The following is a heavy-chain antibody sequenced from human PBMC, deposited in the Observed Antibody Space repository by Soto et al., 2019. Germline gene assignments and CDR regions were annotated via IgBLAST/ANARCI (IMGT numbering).Heavy chain of an antibody. J-gene: IGHJ4*02. CDR1: GYRFAGYW. CDR3: ARQIYDSDTGPNFQYYFDS. V-gene: IGHV5-10-1*01. CDR2: IDPSDSQT. D-gene: IGHD3-22*01. Sequence: PGESLKISCKGSGYRFAGYWITWVRQKPGKGLEWMGRIDPSDSQTYYSPSFRGHVTISATKSITTVFLQWRSLRASDTAMYYCARQIYDSDTGPNFQYYFDSWGQGTPVTVSS.